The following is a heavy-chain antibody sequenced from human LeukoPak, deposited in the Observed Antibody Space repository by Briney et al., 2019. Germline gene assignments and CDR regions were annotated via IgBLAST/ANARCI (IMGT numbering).Heavy chain of an antibody. Sequence: ASVKVPCKASGYTFTSYDINWVRQATGQGLEWMGWMNPNSGNTGYAQKLQGRVTMTRNTSISTAYMELSSLRSEDTAAYYCARAPLNDFWSGYLFGYYYYGMDVWGQGTTVTVSS. CDR1: GYTFTSYD. V-gene: IGHV1-8*01. CDR2: MNPNSGNT. D-gene: IGHD3-3*01. CDR3: ARAPLNDFWSGYLFGYYYYGMDV. J-gene: IGHJ6*02.